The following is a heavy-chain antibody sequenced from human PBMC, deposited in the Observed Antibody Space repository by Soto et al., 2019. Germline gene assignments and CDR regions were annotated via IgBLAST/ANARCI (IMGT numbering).Heavy chain of an antibody. Sequence: GGSLRLSCAASGFTFSSYAMSWVRQAPGKGLEWVSAISGSGGSTYYADSVKGRFTISGDNSKNTLYLQMNGLRAEDTALYYCAKVTKRAAAGRYEYYKYGMDVWGQGTTVTVSS. CDR2: ISGSGGST. J-gene: IGHJ6*02. V-gene: IGHV3-23*01. D-gene: IGHD6-13*01. CDR3: AKVTKRAAAGRYEYYKYGMDV. CDR1: GFTFSSYA.